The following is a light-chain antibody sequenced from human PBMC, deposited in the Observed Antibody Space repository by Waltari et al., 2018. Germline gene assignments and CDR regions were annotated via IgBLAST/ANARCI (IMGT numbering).Light chain of an antibody. J-gene: IGKJ4*01. Sequence: EIVLTQSPATLSLSPGERATLSCRARPCVSRYLAWYQQKSGQAPRLPIYDASNRATGIPARFSGGGSGTDFTLTISSLEPEDFAGYYCQQRSDWLLTFGGGTKVESK. CDR3: QQRSDWLLT. CDR1: PCVSRY. CDR2: DAS. V-gene: IGKV3-11*01.